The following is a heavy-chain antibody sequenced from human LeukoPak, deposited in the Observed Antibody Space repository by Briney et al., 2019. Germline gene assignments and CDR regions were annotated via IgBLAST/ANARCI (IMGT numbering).Heavy chain of an antibody. V-gene: IGHV3-23*01. CDR1: GVTSRSYA. D-gene: IGHD6-19*01. J-gene: IGHJ3*02. Sequence: GGSLRLSCAASGVTSRSYAMSRVRPAPGRGLEWVSAISGSGGSTYYEDSVKGRFTISRDNSKNTLYLQMNSLRAEDTAIYYCTGGGWSTDAFDIWGQGTVVTVSS. CDR2: ISGSGGST. CDR3: TGGGWSTDAFDI.